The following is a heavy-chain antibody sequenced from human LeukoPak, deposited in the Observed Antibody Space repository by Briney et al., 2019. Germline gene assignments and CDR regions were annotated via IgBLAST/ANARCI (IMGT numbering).Heavy chain of an antibody. CDR3: ARAVANSFDY. J-gene: IGHJ4*02. CDR1: GFTFSIYW. V-gene: IGHV3-74*01. D-gene: IGHD5-12*01. Sequence: GGSLRLSCAASGFTFSIYWMHWVRQAPGKSLEWVSRIKGDGSIATYADSVKGRFTISRDNAKNSLYLQMNSLTAEDTAVYYCARAVANSFDYWGQGTRVTVSS. CDR2: IKGDGSIA.